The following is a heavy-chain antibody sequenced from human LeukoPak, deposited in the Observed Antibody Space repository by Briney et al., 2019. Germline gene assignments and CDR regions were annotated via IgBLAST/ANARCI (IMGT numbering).Heavy chain of an antibody. J-gene: IGHJ4*02. D-gene: IGHD5-18*01. Sequence: GGSLRLSCAASGFAFNTYSMNWVRQAPGKGLEWVAVISYDGSNKYYADSVKGRFTISRDNSKNTLYLQMNSLRAEDTAVYYCAKDWIQLWLIDYWGQGTLVTVSS. CDR2: ISYDGSNK. V-gene: IGHV3-30*18. CDR3: AKDWIQLWLIDY. CDR1: GFAFNTYS.